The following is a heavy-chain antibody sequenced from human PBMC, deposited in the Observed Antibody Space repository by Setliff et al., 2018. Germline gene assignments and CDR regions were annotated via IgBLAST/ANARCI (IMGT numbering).Heavy chain of an antibody. CDR2: MHPSGVGT. J-gene: IGHJ5*02. Sequence: ASVKVSCKASGYIFTSYAINWVRQAPGQELEWMGVMHPSGVGTSGPQKFQGRVTMTRDTSTSTVYMVLNNLRSEDTALYYCAFEYGTSKRFDPWGQGTLVTVSS. D-gene: IGHD3-10*01. V-gene: IGHV1-46*01. CDR1: GYIFTSYA. CDR3: AFEYGTSKRFDP.